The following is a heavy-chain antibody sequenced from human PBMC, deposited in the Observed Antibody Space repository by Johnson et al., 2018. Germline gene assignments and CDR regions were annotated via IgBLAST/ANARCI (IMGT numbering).Heavy chain of an antibody. CDR2: MYSSGST. J-gene: IGHJ6*03. CDR1: GDSISGYY. Sequence: QVQLQESGPGLLKPSETLSLTCTVSGDSISGYYWSWIRQAPGKGLEWIGFMYSSGSTNYNPSLESRVSISVDRSKNQFSRKLTSVTAADTAVYYCARGVAPGTLDYYYYMDVWGKGTTVTVSS. CDR3: ARGVAPGTLDYYYYMDV. D-gene: IGHD6-13*01. V-gene: IGHV4-59*01.